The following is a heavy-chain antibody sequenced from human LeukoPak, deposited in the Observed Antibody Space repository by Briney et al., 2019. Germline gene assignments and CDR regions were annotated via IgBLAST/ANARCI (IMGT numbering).Heavy chain of an antibody. CDR2: ISAYNGNT. J-gene: IGHJ4*02. Sequence: ASVKVSCKASGYTFTSYGISWVRQAPGQGLEWMGWISAYNGNTNYAQKLQGRVTMTTDTSTSTAYMGLRSLRSDDTAVYYCARDARHSSSTSCSYFDYWGQGTLVTVSS. CDR3: ARDARHSSSTSCSYFDY. D-gene: IGHD2-2*01. CDR1: GYTFTSYG. V-gene: IGHV1-18*01.